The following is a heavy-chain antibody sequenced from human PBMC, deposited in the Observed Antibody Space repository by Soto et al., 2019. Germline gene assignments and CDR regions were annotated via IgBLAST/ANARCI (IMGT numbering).Heavy chain of an antibody. Sequence: EVQLVESGGGLVQPGRSLRLSCAASGFTFDDYAMHWVRQAPGKGLEWVSSISWNSGRIGYADSVKGRFIITRDSAKSSLYLQMGSLRAEDTALYYCAKDIAATTLGLDYWGQGTLVTVSS. D-gene: IGHD2-15*01. J-gene: IGHJ4*02. CDR1: GFTFDDYA. CDR3: AKDIAATTLGLDY. CDR2: ISWNSGRI. V-gene: IGHV3-9*01.